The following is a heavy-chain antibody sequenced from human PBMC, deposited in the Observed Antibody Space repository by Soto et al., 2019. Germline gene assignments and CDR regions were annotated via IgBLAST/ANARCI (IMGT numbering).Heavy chain of an antibody. CDR3: ACLITMVRGATDY. V-gene: IGHV1-69*01. Sequence: QVQLVQSGAEVQKPGSSVKVSCKASGGTFSSYAISWVRQAPGQGLEWMGGIIPIFGTANYAQKFQGRVTITEDESTSPAYMELSSLRAEDTAVYYCACLITMVRGATDYWGQGTLVTVSS. CDR1: GGTFSSYA. J-gene: IGHJ4*02. CDR2: IIPIFGTA. D-gene: IGHD3-10*01.